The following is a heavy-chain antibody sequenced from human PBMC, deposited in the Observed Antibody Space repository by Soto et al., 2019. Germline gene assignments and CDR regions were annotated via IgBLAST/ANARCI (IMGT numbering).Heavy chain of an antibody. CDR1: GFSLTTSGEG. D-gene: IGHD1-26*01. Sequence: HITLKESGPPLLKPTQTLTLTCTFSGFSLTTSGEGVGWIRQPPGKALEWLALIFWDDDKRYSPSLRSRLTITKDTSNNQVVLTMTNMDPVDTATYYCAHRGDGPNWFDPWGQGTLVTVSS. V-gene: IGHV2-5*02. J-gene: IGHJ5*02. CDR2: IFWDDDK. CDR3: AHRGDGPNWFDP.